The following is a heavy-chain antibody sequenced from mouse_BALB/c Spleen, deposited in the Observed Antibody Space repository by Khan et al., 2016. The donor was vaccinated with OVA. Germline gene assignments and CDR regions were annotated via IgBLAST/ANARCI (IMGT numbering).Heavy chain of an antibody. V-gene: IGHV1-4*01. D-gene: IGHD2-14*01. Sequence: VELVESGAELARPGASVKMSCKASGYTFTSYTIYWIKKRSGQGLEWIGYIIPSNGYTNYNQKLKDKVTLTTDKSSTTAYLQLNSLTSDDSAVYTCERDGAYHRNDGWFAYWGQGTLVTVSA. CDR3: ERDGAYHRNDGWFAY. CDR2: IIPSNGYT. J-gene: IGHJ3*01. CDR1: GYTFTSYT.